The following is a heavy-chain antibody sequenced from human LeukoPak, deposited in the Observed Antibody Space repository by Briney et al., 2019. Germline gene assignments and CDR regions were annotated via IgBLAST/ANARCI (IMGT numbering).Heavy chain of an antibody. CDR3: TRGPGYHDSSYLDY. Sequence: GGSLRLSCAASRFTFSTYAMHWVRQAPGKGPEWVAVISYDGTNKNYADSVKGRFTISRDNSKNTLYLQMNSLRAEDTAVYYCTRGPGYHDSSYLDYWGQGTLVTVSS. J-gene: IGHJ4*02. D-gene: IGHD3-22*01. V-gene: IGHV3-30*04. CDR2: ISYDGTNK. CDR1: RFTFSTYA.